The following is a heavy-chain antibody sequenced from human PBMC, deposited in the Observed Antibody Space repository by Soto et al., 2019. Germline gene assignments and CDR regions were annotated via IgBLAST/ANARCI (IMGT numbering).Heavy chain of an antibody. CDR2: IYYSGST. J-gene: IGHJ4*02. CDR3: ARRIAAAPWEFTSFDY. V-gene: IGHV4-39*01. CDR1: GGSISSSSYY. Sequence: PSETLSLTCTVSGGSISSSSYYWGWIRQPPGKGLEWIGSIYYSGSTYYNPSLKSRVTISVDTSKNQFSLKLSSVTAADTAVYYCARRIAAAPWEFTSFDYWGQGTLVTVSS. D-gene: IGHD6-13*01.